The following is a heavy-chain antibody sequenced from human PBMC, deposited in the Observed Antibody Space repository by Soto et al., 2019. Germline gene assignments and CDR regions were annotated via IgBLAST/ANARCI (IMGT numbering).Heavy chain of an antibody. J-gene: IGHJ4*02. Sequence: QVQLQESGPGLVKPSQTLSLTCTVSGGSISSGGYYWNWIRQHPGKGLEWIGYIYYSGITYSNPSLKSRLAMSVDTTKNQFSLKLTSVTAADTAIYFCARGELESYCQDFWGQGTLVTVSP. CDR3: ARGELESYCQDF. CDR1: GGSISSGGYY. D-gene: IGHD2-21*01. CDR2: IYYSGIT. V-gene: IGHV4-31*03.